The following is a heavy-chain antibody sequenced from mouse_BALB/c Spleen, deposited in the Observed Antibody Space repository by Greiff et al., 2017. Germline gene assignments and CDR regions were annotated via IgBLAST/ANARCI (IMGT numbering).Heavy chain of an antibody. CDR2: IDPSDSET. J-gene: IGHJ1*01. Sequence: QVQLQQSGPQLVRPGASVKISCKASGYSFTSYWMHWVKQRPGQGLEWIGMIDPSDSETRLNQKFKDKATLTVDKSSSTAYMQLSSPTSEDSAVYYCAREDPHWYFDVWGAGTTVTVSS. CDR1: GYSFTSYW. V-gene: IGHV1S127*01. CDR3: AREDPHWYFDV.